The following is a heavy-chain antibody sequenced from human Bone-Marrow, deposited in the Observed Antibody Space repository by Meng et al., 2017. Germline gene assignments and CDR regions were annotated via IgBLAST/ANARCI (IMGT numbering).Heavy chain of an antibody. CDR2: IYHSGST. CDR1: GDSISSGGYS. CDR3: ARYSSSSLAFDF. Sequence: QLQLQESGSGPLKPSQTLSLTCAVSGDSISSGGYSWSWIRQPPGKGLEWIGYIYHSGSTYFNPSLKSRVTVSVDRSKNQFSLNSSSVTAADTAVYYCARYSSSSLAFDFWGQGTLVTVSS. J-gene: IGHJ4*02. V-gene: IGHV4-30-2*01. D-gene: IGHD6-6*01.